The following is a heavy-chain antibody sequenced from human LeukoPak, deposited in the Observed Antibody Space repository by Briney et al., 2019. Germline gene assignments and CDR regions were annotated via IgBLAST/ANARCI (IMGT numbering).Heavy chain of an antibody. CDR3: ARNSYGHLDH. J-gene: IGHJ4*02. CDR2: INPSGGTT. D-gene: IGHD5-18*01. Sequence: ASVKVSCKASGYTFISYYMHWMRQAPGQGLEWMGIINPSGGTTTYAQKIQGRVTMTRDTSTSTVYMELSSLGSEDTAVYYCARNSYGHLDHWGQGTLVTVSS. V-gene: IGHV1-46*01. CDR1: GYTFISYY.